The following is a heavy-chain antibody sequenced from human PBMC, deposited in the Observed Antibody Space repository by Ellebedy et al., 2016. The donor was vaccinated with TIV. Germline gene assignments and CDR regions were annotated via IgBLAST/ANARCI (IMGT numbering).Heavy chain of an antibody. V-gene: IGHV3-64D*06. D-gene: IGHD3-16*01. CDR2: ISSNGGST. CDR3: VKGGSYYAYGMDV. CDR1: GFTFSSYA. Sequence: GESLKISCSASGFTFSSYAMHWVRQAPGKGLEYVSAISSNGGSTYYADSVKGRFTISRDNSKNTWYLQMNSLRAEDTAVYYGVKGGSYYAYGMDVWGRGTTVTVSS. J-gene: IGHJ6*02.